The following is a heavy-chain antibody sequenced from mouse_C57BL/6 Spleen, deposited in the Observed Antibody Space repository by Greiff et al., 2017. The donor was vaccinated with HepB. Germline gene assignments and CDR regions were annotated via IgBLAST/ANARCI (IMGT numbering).Heavy chain of an antibody. Sequence: VQLQQSGPELVKPGASVKISCKASGYAFSSSWMNWVKQRPGKGLEWIGRIYPGDGDTNYNGKFKGKATLTADKSSSTAYMQLSSLTSEDSAVYFCARVILTPFDYWGQGTTLTVSS. CDR3: ARVILTPFDY. J-gene: IGHJ2*01. CDR1: GYAFSSSW. CDR2: IYPGDGDT. V-gene: IGHV1-82*01.